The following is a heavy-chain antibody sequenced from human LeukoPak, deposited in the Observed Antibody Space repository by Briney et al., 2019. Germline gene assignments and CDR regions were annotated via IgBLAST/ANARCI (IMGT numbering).Heavy chain of an antibody. CDR1: GFSVSGNY. V-gene: IGHV3-23*01. CDR2: ISGSGGST. CDR3: AKVPPQVFYMDV. J-gene: IGHJ6*03. Sequence: GGSLRLSCAASGFSVSGNYMSWVRQAPGKGLEWVSAISGSGGSTYYADSVKGRFTISRDNSKNTLYLQMNSLRAEDTAVYYCAKVPPQVFYMDVWGKGTTVTVSS.